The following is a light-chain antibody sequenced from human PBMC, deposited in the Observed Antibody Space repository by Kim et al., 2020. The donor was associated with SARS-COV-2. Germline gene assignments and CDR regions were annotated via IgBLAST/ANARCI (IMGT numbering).Light chain of an antibody. V-gene: IGLV3-1*01. CDR1: KLGDKY. CDR3: QAWDSSTAV. CDR2: QDS. J-gene: IGLJ2*01. Sequence: SYELTQPPSVSVTPGQTASITCSGDKLGDKYACWYHRKPGQSPVLVIYQDSKRSSGIPERFSGSNSGNTATLTISGTQARDEADYYCQAWDSSTAVFGGG.